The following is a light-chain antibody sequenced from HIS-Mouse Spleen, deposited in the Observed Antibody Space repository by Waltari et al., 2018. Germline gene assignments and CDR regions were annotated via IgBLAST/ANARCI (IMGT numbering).Light chain of an antibody. Sequence: DIVMTQSPDSLAVSLGERATINCKSSQSVLYSSNNKNYLAWYQQQPGQPPKLLIYWASTRESGVPDRFSGSGSRTDFTLTISSLQAEDVAVYYCQQYYSTPRTFGQGTKLEIK. CDR2: WAS. V-gene: IGKV4-1*01. CDR1: QSVLYSSNNKNY. CDR3: QQYYSTPRT. J-gene: IGKJ2*01.